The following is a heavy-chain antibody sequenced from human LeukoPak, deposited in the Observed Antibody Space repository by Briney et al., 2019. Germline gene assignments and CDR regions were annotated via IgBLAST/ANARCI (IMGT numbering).Heavy chain of an antibody. CDR1: GFTLSNYY. V-gene: IGHV3-74*01. J-gene: IGHJ3*02. Sequence: GGSLRLSCTASGFTLSNYYIHCLRQAPGKGPVWVARITSDGSGTNYADSVKGRFTISRDNAKNTVYLQMNRLRAEDTAVYYCATNPRTDFDIWGQGTMVTVSS. CDR3: ATNPRTDFDI. D-gene: IGHD1-1*01. CDR2: ITSDGSGT.